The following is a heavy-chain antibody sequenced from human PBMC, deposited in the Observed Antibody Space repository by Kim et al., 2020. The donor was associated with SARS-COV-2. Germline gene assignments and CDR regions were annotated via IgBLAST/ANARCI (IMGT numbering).Heavy chain of an antibody. CDR1: GFTFSSYA. CDR2: ISYDGSNK. V-gene: IGHV3-30*04. J-gene: IGHJ6*02. D-gene: IGHD3-22*01. CDR3: ARSNYYDSSGYYYGDYYYYYYGMDV. Sequence: GGSLRLSCAASGFTFSSYAMHWVRQAPGKGLEWVAVISYDGSNKYYADSVKGRFTISRDNSKNTLYLQMNSLRAEDTAVYYCARSNYYDSSGYYYGDYYYYYYGMDVWGQGTTVTVSS.